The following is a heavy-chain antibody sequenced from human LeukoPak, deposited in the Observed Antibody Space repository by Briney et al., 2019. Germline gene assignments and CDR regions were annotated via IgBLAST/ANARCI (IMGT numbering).Heavy chain of an antibody. CDR2: ISGSGGST. V-gene: IGHV3-23*01. CDR3: AKVTYYHDSSGSEPPLY. D-gene: IGHD3-22*01. J-gene: IGHJ4*02. Sequence: GGSLRLSCAASGFTFSSYAMSWVRQAPGKGLEWVSAISGSGGSTYYADSVKGRFTISRDNSKNTLYLQMNSLRAEDTAVYYCAKVTYYHDSSGSEPPLYWSQGTLVTVSS. CDR1: GFTFSSYA.